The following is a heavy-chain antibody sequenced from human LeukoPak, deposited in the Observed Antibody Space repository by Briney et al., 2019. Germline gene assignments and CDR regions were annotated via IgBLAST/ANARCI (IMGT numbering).Heavy chain of an antibody. CDR3: AKVPLAGFGELLQDEIDY. CDR1: GFTFSSYA. Sequence: PGGSLRLSCAASGFTFSSYAMSWVRQAPGKGLEWVSAISGSGGSTYYADSVKGRFTISRDNSKNTLHLQMNSLRAEDTAVYYCAKVPLAGFGELLQDEIDYWGQGTLVTVSS. J-gene: IGHJ4*02. D-gene: IGHD3-10*01. V-gene: IGHV3-23*01. CDR2: ISGSGGST.